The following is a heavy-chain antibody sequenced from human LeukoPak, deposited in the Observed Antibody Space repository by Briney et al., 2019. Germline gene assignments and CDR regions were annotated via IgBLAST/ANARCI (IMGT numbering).Heavy chain of an antibody. V-gene: IGHV3-23*01. J-gene: IGHJ4*02. CDR1: GFTFSSYA. Sequence: GGSLRLSCAASGFTFSSYAMSWVRQAPGKGLEWVSAISGSGGTTYYADSVKGRFTISRDNSKNTLYLQVNSLRAEDTAVYYCAKDWGTVTTVYYFDYWGQGTLVTVSS. CDR3: AKDWGTVTTVYYFDY. CDR2: ISGSGGTT. D-gene: IGHD4-17*01.